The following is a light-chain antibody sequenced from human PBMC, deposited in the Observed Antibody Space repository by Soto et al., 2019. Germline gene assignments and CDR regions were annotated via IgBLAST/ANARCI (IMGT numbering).Light chain of an antibody. CDR3: KQGHTCPLT. V-gene: IGKV3-15*01. CDR2: SAS. Sequence: ERGMTQSPATLSVSPGERDTLSCMASQSISTELAWYQQKPGQPPRLLIYSASTRATGVPARFTGSGSGSEFTLTIIGLQSEDFAVYYCKQGHTCPLTFGQGTMLEI. J-gene: IGKJ2*01. CDR1: QSISTE.